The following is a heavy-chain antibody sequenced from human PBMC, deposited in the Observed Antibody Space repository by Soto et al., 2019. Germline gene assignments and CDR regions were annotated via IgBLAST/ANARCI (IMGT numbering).Heavy chain of an antibody. CDR1: GFTFSYYW. CDR3: ARDESELYINYRFDY. D-gene: IGHD4-4*01. CDR2: IKGDGSAK. J-gene: IGHJ4*02. Sequence: EVQLVESGGGSVQPGGSLRLSCAASGFTFSYYWMSWVRQAPGKGLEWVANIKGDGSAKNYVDSVKGRFTISRDNAENSLYLQMNSLRAEDTAVYYCARDESELYINYRFDYWGQGTLVTVSS. V-gene: IGHV3-7*03.